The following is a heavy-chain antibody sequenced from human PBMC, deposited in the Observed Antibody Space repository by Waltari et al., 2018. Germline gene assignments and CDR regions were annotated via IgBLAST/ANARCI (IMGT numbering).Heavy chain of an antibody. J-gene: IGHJ5*02. CDR2: IYYSGST. Sequence: QVQLQESGPGVVKPSETLSLTCPISGGSISSHYWSWIRQPPGKGLEWIGYIYYSGSTNYNPSLKNRVTISIDTSKKQFSLKVNSVNAADTAVYYCARLCSGGSCRNWFDPWGPGTLVTVSS. CDR3: ARLCSGGSCRNWFDP. CDR1: GGSISSHY. D-gene: IGHD2-15*01. V-gene: IGHV4-59*11.